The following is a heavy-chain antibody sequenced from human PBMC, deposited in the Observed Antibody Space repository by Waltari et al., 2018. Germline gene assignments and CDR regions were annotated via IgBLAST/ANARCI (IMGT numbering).Heavy chain of an antibody. D-gene: IGHD3-22*01. Sequence: QITLKESGPTLVKPTQTLTLTCTFSGFSLSTSGVGVGWIRQPPGTALEWLALIYWNDDKRYSPSLKSRLTITKDTSKNQVVLTMTNMDPVDTATYYCAHRSPLYYYDSSGSGAFDYWGQGTLVTVSS. J-gene: IGHJ4*02. V-gene: IGHV2-5*01. CDR3: AHRSPLYYYDSSGSGAFDY. CDR2: IYWNDDK. CDR1: GFSLSTSGVG.